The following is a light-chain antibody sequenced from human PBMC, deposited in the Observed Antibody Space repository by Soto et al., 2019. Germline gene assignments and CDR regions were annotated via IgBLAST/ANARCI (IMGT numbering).Light chain of an antibody. CDR2: VNSDGSH. CDR3: QTWDTGIRV. J-gene: IGLJ2*01. CDR1: SGHSRYA. Sequence: QSVLTQSPSASASLGASVKLTCTLSSGHSRYAIAWHQQQPEKGPRYLMKVNSDGSHNKGDGIPDRFSASSSGAERYLTISSLQFEDEADYYCQTWDTGIRVFGGGTKLTVL. V-gene: IGLV4-69*01.